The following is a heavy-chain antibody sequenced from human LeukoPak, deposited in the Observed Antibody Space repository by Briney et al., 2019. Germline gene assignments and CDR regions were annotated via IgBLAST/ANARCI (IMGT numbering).Heavy chain of an antibody. CDR2: IYLADSDT. D-gene: IGHD6-19*01. Sequence: GESLKISCKGSGYSFPNYWIAWVRQMPGKGLGWMGIIYLADSDTRYSPSFEGQVTISADKSISTAYLQWSSLKASDSAMYYCAASSGWPNWFDPWGQGTLVTVSS. V-gene: IGHV5-51*01. CDR3: AASSGWPNWFDP. CDR1: GYSFPNYW. J-gene: IGHJ5*02.